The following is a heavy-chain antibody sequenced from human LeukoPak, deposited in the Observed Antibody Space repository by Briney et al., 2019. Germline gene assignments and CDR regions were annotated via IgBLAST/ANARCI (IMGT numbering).Heavy chain of an antibody. CDR3: AKDPVYLYDSSGYYRGGVDY. CDR1: GFTFSSYA. J-gene: IGHJ4*02. Sequence: GGSLRLSCAASGFTFSSYAMSWVRQAPGKGLEWVSAISGSGGSTYYADSVKGRFTISRDNSKNTLYLQMNSLRAEDTAVYYCAKDPVYLYDSSGYYRGGVDYWGQGTLVTVSS. CDR2: ISGSGGST. D-gene: IGHD3-22*01. V-gene: IGHV3-23*01.